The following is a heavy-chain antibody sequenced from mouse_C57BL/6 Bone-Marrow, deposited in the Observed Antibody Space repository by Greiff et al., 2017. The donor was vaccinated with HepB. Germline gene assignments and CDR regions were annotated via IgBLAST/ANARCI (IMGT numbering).Heavy chain of an antibody. CDR1: GFTFSDYY. CDR2: ISNGGGST. V-gene: IGHV5-12*01. Sequence: EVQRVESGGGLVQPGGSLKLSCAASGFTFSDYYMYWVRQTPEKRLEWVAYISNGGGSTYYPDTVKGRFTISRDNAKNTLYLQMSRLKSEDTAMYYCARDSSGRYYAMDYWGQGTSVTVSS. J-gene: IGHJ4*01. D-gene: IGHD3-2*02. CDR3: ARDSSGRYYAMDY.